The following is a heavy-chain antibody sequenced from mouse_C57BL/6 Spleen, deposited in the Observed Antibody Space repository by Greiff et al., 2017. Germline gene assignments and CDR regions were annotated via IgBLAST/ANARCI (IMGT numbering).Heavy chain of an antibody. V-gene: IGHV1-72*01. CDR2: IDPNSGGT. Sequence: VQLQQPGAELVKPGASVKLSCKASGYTFTSYWMHWVKQRPGRGLEWIGRIDPNSGGTKYNEKFKSKSTLTVDKPSSTAYMQLNRLTSEDSAVYYDARKMGKYNYAMDYWGQGTSVTVSS. CDR1: GYTFTSYW. CDR3: ARKMGKYNYAMDY. D-gene: IGHD5-1*01. J-gene: IGHJ4*01.